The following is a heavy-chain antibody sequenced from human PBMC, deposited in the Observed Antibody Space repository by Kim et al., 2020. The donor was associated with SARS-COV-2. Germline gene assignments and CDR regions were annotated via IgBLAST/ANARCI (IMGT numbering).Heavy chain of an antibody. D-gene: IGHD5-18*01. Sequence: SETLSLTCTVSGGSISSSSYYWGWIRQPPGKGLEWIGSIYYSGSTYYNPSLKSRVTISVDTSKNQFSLKLSSVTAADTAVYYCARHNGYGYIPYWGQGTLVTVSS. CDR2: IYYSGST. V-gene: IGHV4-39*01. CDR3: ARHNGYGYIPY. J-gene: IGHJ4*02. CDR1: GGSISSSSYY.